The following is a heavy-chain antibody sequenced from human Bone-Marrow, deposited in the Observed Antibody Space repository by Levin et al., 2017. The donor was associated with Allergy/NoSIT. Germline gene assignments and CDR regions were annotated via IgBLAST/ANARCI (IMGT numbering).Heavy chain of an antibody. V-gene: IGHV3-21*01. CDR1: GFTFNTYS. CDR3: AKWVSDSSGRMTGDS. D-gene: IGHD6-19*01. J-gene: IGHJ4*02. Sequence: GESLKISCVASGFTFNTYSMNWVRQAPGKGLEWVSSISSSSYYIYYADSVKGRFAISRDNAKNSLYLQMNSLRAEDTAVYYCAKWVSDSSGRMTGDSWGQGTLVTVSS. CDR2: ISSSSYYI.